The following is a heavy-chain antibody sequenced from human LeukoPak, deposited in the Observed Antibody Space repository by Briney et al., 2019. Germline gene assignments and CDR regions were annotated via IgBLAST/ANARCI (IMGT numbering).Heavy chain of an antibody. V-gene: IGHV3-69-1*01. CDR2: ITKKTAI. CDR1: GFSVSDYY. Sequence: GSLRLSCSASGFSVSDYYMNWIRQSPGKGLEWVSHITKKTAIEYADSVKGRFTISRDNANNLLFLQMDILRPEDTAVYYCARGTYYSGSGPGNWFDPWGHGTLVTVSS. CDR3: ARGTYYSGSGPGNWFDP. J-gene: IGHJ5*02. D-gene: IGHD3-10*01.